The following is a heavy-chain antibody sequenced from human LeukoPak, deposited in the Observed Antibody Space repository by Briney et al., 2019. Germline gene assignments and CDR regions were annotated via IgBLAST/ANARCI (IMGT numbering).Heavy chain of an antibody. J-gene: IGHJ4*02. CDR3: ARDRHYYDSSGLLGPFDY. CDR1: GFTFSSYG. Sequence: GGSLRLSCAASGFTFSSYGMHWVRQAPGKGLEWVAVISYDGSNKYYADSVKGRFTISRDNSKNTLYLQMNSLRAEDTAVYYCARDRHYYDSSGLLGPFDYWGQGTLVTVSS. V-gene: IGHV3-33*08. CDR2: ISYDGSNK. D-gene: IGHD3-22*01.